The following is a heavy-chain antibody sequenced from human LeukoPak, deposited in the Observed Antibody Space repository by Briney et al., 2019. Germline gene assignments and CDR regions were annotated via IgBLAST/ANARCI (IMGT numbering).Heavy chain of an antibody. D-gene: IGHD4-17*01. J-gene: IGHJ6*03. V-gene: IGHV3-30*02. CDR2: IRYDGSNK. Sequence: GGSLRLSCAASGFTFSRYGMHWVRQAPGKGLEWVAFIRYDGSNKYYADSLRGRFTISRDNSKNTLSLQMNSLRAEDTAVYYCAKVPLFTVSPSHYYYMDVWGKGTTVTVSS. CDR1: GFTFSRYG. CDR3: AKVPLFTVSPSHYYYMDV.